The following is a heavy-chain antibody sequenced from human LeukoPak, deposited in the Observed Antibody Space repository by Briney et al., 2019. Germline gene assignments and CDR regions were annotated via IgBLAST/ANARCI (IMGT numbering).Heavy chain of an antibody. CDR1: GGSISSYY. Sequence: SETLSLTCTVSGGSISSYYWSWIRQPPGKGLEWIGYIYHSGSTYYNPSLKSRVTISVDRSKNQFSLKLSSVTAADTAVYYCAGTFLWGLYGGGNYFDYWGQGTLVTVSS. V-gene: IGHV4-59*04. CDR3: AGTFLWGLYGGGNYFDY. D-gene: IGHD4-23*01. CDR2: IYHSGST. J-gene: IGHJ4*02.